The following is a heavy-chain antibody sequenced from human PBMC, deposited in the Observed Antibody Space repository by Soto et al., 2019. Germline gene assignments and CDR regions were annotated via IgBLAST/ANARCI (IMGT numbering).Heavy chain of an antibody. CDR1: GFSFSSYS. V-gene: IGHV3-21*01. CDR3: ARGYTGYCSGGTCYWFDP. Sequence: GGSLRLFCAASGFSFSSYSMNWVRQAPGKGLEWVSSISSSASHINYADSVKGRFTISRDNAKKSLYLQMNSLRAEDTAVYYCARGYTGYCSGGTCYWFDPWGQGTLVTVSS. CDR2: ISSSASHI. D-gene: IGHD2-15*01. J-gene: IGHJ5*02.